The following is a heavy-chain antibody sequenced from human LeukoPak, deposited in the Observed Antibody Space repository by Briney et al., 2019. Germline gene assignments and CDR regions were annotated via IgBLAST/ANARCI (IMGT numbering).Heavy chain of an antibody. V-gene: IGHV4-4*07. CDR1: GGSISSYY. J-gene: IGHJ6*03. CDR2: IYTSGST. Sequence: PSETLSLTCTVSGGSISSYYWSWIRQPAGKGLEWIGRIYTSGSTNYNPSLKSRVTMSVDTSKNQFSLKLSSVTAADTAVYYCARDQSGSSPWVYYYYMDVWGKGTTVTVSS. CDR3: ARDQSGSSPWVYYYYMDV. D-gene: IGHD1-1*01.